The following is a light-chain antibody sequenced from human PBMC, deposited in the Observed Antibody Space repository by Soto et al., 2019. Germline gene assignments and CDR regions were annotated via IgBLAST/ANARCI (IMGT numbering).Light chain of an antibody. J-gene: IGLJ2*01. Sequence: QSVLTQPSSASGTPGQRVTISCSGSSSNIGSNTVNWYQQLPGTAPKLLIYSNNQRPSGVPDRFSGSKSGTSASLAISGLQSEGEADYYCAAWDDSLNGHVVFGGGTKVTVL. CDR1: SSNIGSNT. CDR3: AAWDDSLNGHVV. V-gene: IGLV1-44*01. CDR2: SNN.